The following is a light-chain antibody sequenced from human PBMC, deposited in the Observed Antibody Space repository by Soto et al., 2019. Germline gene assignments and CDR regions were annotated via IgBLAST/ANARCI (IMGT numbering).Light chain of an antibody. Sequence: ELVMTQSPATLSVSPGERATLSCRASQSVSSNLAWYQQKPGQAPRLLIYDASNRATGIPARFSGSGSGADFTLPVSSLEPEDFAAYYGQQRSNWPPITFGQGTRLEIK. J-gene: IGKJ5*01. V-gene: IGKV3-11*01. CDR3: QQRSNWPPIT. CDR2: DAS. CDR1: QSVSSN.